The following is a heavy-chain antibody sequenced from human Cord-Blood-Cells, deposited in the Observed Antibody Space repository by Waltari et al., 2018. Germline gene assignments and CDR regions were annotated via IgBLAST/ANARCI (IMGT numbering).Heavy chain of an antibody. CDR3: ARVMGLDAFDI. CDR2: IKQDGSEK. Sequence: EVQLVESGGGLVQPGGSLRLSCAAPGFPFSSFCISCVRQAQGKGLEWVANIKQDGSEKYYVDSVKGRFTISRDNAKNSLYLQMNSLRAEDTAVYYCARVMGLDAFDIWGQGTMVTVSS. V-gene: IGHV3-7*01. J-gene: IGHJ3*02. CDR1: GFPFSSFC.